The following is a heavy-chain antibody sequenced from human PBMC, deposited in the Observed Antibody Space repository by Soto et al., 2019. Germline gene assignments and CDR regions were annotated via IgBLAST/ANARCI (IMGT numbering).Heavy chain of an antibody. Sequence: TLSLTCTVSGGSISSGGYYWSWIRQHPGKGLEWIGYIYYSGSTYYNPSLKSRVTISVDTSKNQFSLKLSSVTAADTALYYCARSASTAMVWDIWGQGTLVTVSS. D-gene: IGHD5-18*01. CDR1: GGSISSGGYY. CDR3: ARSASTAMVWDI. J-gene: IGHJ4*02. CDR2: IYYSGST. V-gene: IGHV4-31*03.